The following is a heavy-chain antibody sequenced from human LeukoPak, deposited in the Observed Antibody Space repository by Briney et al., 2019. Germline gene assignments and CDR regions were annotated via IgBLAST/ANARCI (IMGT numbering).Heavy chain of an antibody. CDR1: GFTFSSFT. J-gene: IGHJ5*02. V-gene: IGHV3-21*01. CDR3: ARDQEGTTVTTPA. D-gene: IGHD4-17*01. Sequence: GGSLRLSCAASGFTFSSFTMNWVRQAPGKGLEWVSSISSTSAYKYYADSVKGRFTISRDNAKDSLYLQMNSLRAEDTAVYYCARDQEGTTVTTPAWGQGTLVTVSS. CDR2: ISSTSAYK.